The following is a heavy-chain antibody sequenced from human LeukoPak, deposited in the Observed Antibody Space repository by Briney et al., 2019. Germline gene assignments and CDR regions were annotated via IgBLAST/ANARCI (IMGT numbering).Heavy chain of an antibody. CDR1: GFTFSSYS. D-gene: IGHD4-17*01. CDR3: AKSYGDYQTLDY. V-gene: IGHV3-21*01. CDR2: ISSSSSYI. J-gene: IGHJ4*02. Sequence: GGSLRLSCAASGFTFSSYSMNWVRQAPGKGLEWVSSISSSSSYIYYADSVKGRFTISRDNSKNTLYLQMNSLRAEDTAVYYCAKSYGDYQTLDYWGQGTLVTVSS.